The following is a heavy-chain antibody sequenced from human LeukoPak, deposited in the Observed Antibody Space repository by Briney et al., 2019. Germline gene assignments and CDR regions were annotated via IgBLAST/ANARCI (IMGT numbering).Heavy chain of an antibody. CDR2: LSYTGST. V-gene: IGHV4-59*08. D-gene: IGHD1-1*01. CDR1: GGSISNYY. Sequence: PSETLSLTCAVSGGSISNYYWSWIRQPPGKGLEWIGYLSYTGSTNYNPSLKSRVTISGDTFKNQFSLKLSSVTAADTAVYYCARLLGRGYNYLDCWG. J-gene: IGHJ6*01. CDR3: ARLLGRGYNYLDC.